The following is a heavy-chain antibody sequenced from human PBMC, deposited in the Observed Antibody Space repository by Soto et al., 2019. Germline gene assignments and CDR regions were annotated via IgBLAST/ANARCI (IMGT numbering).Heavy chain of an antibody. J-gene: IGHJ5*02. CDR2: ISSSSSYI. Sequence: PGGALRLSCAASGFTFSSYSMNWVRQAPGKGLEWVSSISSSSSYIYYADSVKGRFTISRDNAKNALYLQMNSLRAEDTAVYYCAREIKQRFYSSSWYRPTNWFDPWGQGTLVTVSS. CDR3: AREIKQRFYSSSWYRPTNWFDP. D-gene: IGHD6-13*01. CDR1: GFTFSSYS. V-gene: IGHV3-21*01.